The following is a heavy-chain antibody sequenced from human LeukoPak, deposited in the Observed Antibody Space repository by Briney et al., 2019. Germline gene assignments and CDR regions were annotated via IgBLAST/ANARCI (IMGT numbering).Heavy chain of an antibody. V-gene: IGHV4-61*05. J-gene: IGHJ4*02. CDR2: IYYSGST. CDR3: ARVAAVTRKFDY. CDR1: GGSISSSSYY. Sequence: PSETLSLTCSVSGGSISSSSYYWGWIRQPPGKGLEWIGYIYYSGSTNYNPSLKSRVTISVDTSKNQFSLKLSSVTAADTAVYYCARVAAVTRKFDYWGQGTLVTVSS. D-gene: IGHD4-17*01.